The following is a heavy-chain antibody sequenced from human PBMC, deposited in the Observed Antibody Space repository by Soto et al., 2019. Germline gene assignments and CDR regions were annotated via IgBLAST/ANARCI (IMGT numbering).Heavy chain of an antibody. CDR2: IYSGGAT. CDR3: AAPSGSYSTAFDY. V-gene: IGHV3-53*04. Sequence: DVQLVESGGGLVQPGESLRLSCAASGFIISSNYMTWVRQAPGKGLQWVSVIYSGGATYYADSVKGRFTISRHDSKNTLYLQMNSLRAEDTAVYYCAAPSGSYSTAFDYWRQGSLVTVSS. J-gene: IGHJ4*02. D-gene: IGHD1-26*01. CDR1: GFIISSNY.